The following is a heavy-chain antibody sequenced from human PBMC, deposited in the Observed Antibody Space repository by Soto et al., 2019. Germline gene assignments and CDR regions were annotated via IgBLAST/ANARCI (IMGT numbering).Heavy chain of an antibody. CDR3: ARVRYCSSTSCGTFDY. D-gene: IGHD2-2*01. CDR2: IYHSGST. Sequence: SETLSLTCAVSSGSISSSNWWSWVRQPPGKGLEWIGEIYHSGSTNYNPSLKSRVTISVDKSKNQFSLKLSSVTAADTAVFYCARVRYCSSTSCGTFDYWGQGTLVTVSS. J-gene: IGHJ4*02. V-gene: IGHV4-4*02. CDR1: SGSISSSNW.